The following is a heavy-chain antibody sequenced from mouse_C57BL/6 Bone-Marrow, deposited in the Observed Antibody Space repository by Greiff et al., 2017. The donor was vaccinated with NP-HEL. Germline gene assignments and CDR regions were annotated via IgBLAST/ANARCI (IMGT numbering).Heavy chain of an antibody. J-gene: IGHJ2*01. V-gene: IGHV1-69*01. Sequence: QVQLQQPGAELVMPGASVKLSCKASGYTFTSYWMHWVKQRPGQGLEWIGEIDPSDSYTNYNQKFKGKFTLTVDKSSSTAYMQLSSLTSEDSAVYYCAREDYYGSSFDFDYWGQGTTLTVSS. CDR3: AREDYYGSSFDFDY. CDR1: GYTFTSYW. CDR2: IDPSDSYT. D-gene: IGHD1-1*01.